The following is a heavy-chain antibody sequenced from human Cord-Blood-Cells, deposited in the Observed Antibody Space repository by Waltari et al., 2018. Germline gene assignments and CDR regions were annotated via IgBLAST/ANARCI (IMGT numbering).Heavy chain of an antibody. CDR3: ARVDVDSSSWYGNNWFDP. CDR2: IIPIFGTA. Sequence: QVQLVQSGAEVKKPGSSVKVSCKASGGTFSSYAISWVRQAPGQGLEWMGGIIPIFGTANYAQKFQGRVTITADESTSTAYMELSSLRSEDTAVYYCARVDVDSSSWYGNNWFDPWGQGTLVTVSS. J-gene: IGHJ5*02. CDR1: GGTFSSYA. D-gene: IGHD6-13*01. V-gene: IGHV1-69*01.